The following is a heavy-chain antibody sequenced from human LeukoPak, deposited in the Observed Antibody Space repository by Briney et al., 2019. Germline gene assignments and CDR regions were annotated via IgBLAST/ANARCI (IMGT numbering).Heavy chain of an antibody. V-gene: IGHV1-46*01. CDR2: INPSGGST. CDR1: GYTFTSYY. Sequence: GASVKVSCKASGYTFTSYYMHWVRQAPGQGLEWMGIINPSGGSTSYAQKFQGRVTMTRDTSTSTVYMELSSLRSEDTAVYYCARDGLNCSSTSCYVGRPNWFDPWSQGTLVTVSS. J-gene: IGHJ5*02. D-gene: IGHD2-2*01. CDR3: ARDGLNCSSTSCYVGRPNWFDP.